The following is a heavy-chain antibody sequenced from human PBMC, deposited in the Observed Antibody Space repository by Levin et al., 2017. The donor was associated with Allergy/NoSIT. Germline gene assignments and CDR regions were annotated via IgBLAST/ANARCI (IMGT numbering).Heavy chain of an antibody. CDR1: GFTFGDYA. CDR3: TPHPLRYCSSTSCYGVDY. CDR2: IRSKAYGGTT. Sequence: SGGSLRLSCTASGFTFGDYAMSWFRQAPGKGLEWVGFIRSKAYGGTTEYAASVKGRFTISRDDSKSIAYLQMNSLKTEDTAVYYCTPHPLRYCSSTSCYGVDYWGQGTLVTVSS. V-gene: IGHV3-49*03. D-gene: IGHD2-2*01. J-gene: IGHJ4*02.